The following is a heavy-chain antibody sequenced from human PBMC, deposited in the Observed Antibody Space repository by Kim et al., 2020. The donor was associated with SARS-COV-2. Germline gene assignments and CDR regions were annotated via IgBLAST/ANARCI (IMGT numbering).Heavy chain of an antibody. CDR3: ATVAGTDYYAY. Sequence: ASVKVSCKVSGYTLTESSRHWVRQAPGKGLERMGGFDPEDGETTYAQKFQGRVTMTEDTSTDTAYMELSSLRSEDTAVYYCATVAGTDYYAYWGQGTLVTVSS. D-gene: IGHD6-19*01. V-gene: IGHV1-24*01. J-gene: IGHJ4*02. CDR1: GYTLTESS. CDR2: FDPEDGET.